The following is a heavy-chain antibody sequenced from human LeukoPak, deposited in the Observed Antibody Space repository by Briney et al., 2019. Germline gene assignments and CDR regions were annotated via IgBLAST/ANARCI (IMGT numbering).Heavy chain of an antibody. D-gene: IGHD2-15*01. Sequence: TSETLSLTCTVSGGSISSYYWSWIRQPPGKGLEWIGYIYYSGSTNYNPSLKSRVTISVDTSKNQFSLKLSSVTAADTAVYYCARDIGYYCSGGSRPYYYYMDVWGKGTTVTVSS. CDR1: GGSISSYY. CDR2: IYYSGST. CDR3: ARDIGYYCSGGSRPYYYYMDV. V-gene: IGHV4-59*01. J-gene: IGHJ6*03.